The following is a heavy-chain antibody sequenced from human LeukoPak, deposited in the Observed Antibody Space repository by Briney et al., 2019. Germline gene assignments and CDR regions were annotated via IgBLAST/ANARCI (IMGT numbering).Heavy chain of an antibody. Sequence: AAVKDSCKASGYTFTGYYMHWVRQTPGQGLEWMGWINPNTGGTNFAQRFQGRVTMTRDTSINTAYMELSSLRSDDTAMYYCAREGAPQLSSYFDHWGQGTLVTVSS. CDR3: AREGAPQLSSYFDH. J-gene: IGHJ4*02. CDR1: GYTFTGYY. D-gene: IGHD1-1*01. CDR2: INPNTGGT. V-gene: IGHV1-2*02.